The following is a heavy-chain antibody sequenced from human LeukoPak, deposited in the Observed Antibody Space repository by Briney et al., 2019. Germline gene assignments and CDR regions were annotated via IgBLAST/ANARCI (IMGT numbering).Heavy chain of an antibody. CDR2: ISSSSSYI. CDR3: ARAPRYCRGGSCYSRYFDY. V-gene: IGHV3-21*01. Sequence: PGGSLRLSCAASGFTFSPYSMNWLRQAPGKGLEWVSSISSSSSYIYYADSLKGRFTISRDNAKNSLYLQMNSLRAEDTAVYYCARAPRYCRGGSCYSRYFDYWGQGTLVTVSS. J-gene: IGHJ4*02. CDR1: GFTFSPYS. D-gene: IGHD2-15*01.